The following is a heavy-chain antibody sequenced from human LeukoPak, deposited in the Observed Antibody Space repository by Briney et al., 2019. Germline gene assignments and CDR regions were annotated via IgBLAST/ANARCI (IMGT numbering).Heavy chain of an antibody. V-gene: IGHV4-34*01. CDR2: INHSGST. CDR1: GGSISSYF. Sequence: SETLSLTCTVSGGSISSYFWSWIRQPPGKGLEWIGEINHSGSTNYNPSLKSRVTISVDTSKNQFSLKLSSVTAADTAVYYCARGGSVAAQNFDYWGQGTLVTVSS. D-gene: IGHD6-19*01. J-gene: IGHJ4*02. CDR3: ARGGSVAAQNFDY.